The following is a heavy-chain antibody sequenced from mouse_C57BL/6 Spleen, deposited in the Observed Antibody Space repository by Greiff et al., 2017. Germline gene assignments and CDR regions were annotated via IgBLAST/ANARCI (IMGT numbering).Heavy chain of an antibody. CDR1: GYTFTDYN. CDR3: ARRGQLGREYFDY. D-gene: IGHD4-1*02. Sequence: EVQLQQSGPELVKPGASVKMSCKASGYTFTDYNMHCVKQSHGKSLQGCGYCNPHNGGTSYNQKFKGKATLTVNRSSSTAYLELRSLTSEDSAVYYCARRGQLGREYFDYWGQGTTLTVSS. CDR2: CNPHNGGT. V-gene: IGHV1-22*01. J-gene: IGHJ2*01.